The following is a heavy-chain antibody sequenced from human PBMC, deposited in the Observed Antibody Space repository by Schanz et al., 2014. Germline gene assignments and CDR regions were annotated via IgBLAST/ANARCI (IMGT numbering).Heavy chain of an antibody. CDR2: IWFDGSNK. Sequence: ESGGGLVQPGRSLRLSCAASGFTFSRSGMHWVRQAPGKGLEWVAIIWFDGSNKYYADSVKGRFTVSRDNSKNTVYLHMNSLRDEDTAVYYCAKDMNREATAPESWGQGTLVVVSS. CDR1: GFTFSRSG. CDR3: AKDMNREATAPES. D-gene: IGHD5-12*01. J-gene: IGHJ5*02. V-gene: IGHV3-33*06.